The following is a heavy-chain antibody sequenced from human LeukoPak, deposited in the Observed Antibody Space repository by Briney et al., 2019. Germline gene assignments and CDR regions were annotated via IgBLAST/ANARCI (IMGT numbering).Heavy chain of an antibody. V-gene: IGHV3-21*01. CDR3: ARGKNQWLDFDY. CDR1: GFTFSSYS. D-gene: IGHD6-19*01. J-gene: IGHJ4*02. CDR2: ISSSSSYI. Sequence: NSGGSLRLSCAASGFTFSSYSMNWVRQAPEKGLEWVSSISSSSSYIYYADSVKGRFTISRDNAKNSLYLQMNSLRAEDTAVYYCARGKNQWLDFDYWGQGTLVTVSS.